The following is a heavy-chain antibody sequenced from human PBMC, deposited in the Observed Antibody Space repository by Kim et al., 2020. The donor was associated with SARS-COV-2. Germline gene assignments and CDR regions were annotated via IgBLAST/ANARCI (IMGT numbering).Heavy chain of an antibody. V-gene: IGHV1-8*01. CDR1: GYTFTSYD. CDR2: MNPNRGNT. CDR3: ARGPGYSSSWYLGSYYYYMDV. D-gene: IGHD6-13*01. Sequence: ASVKVSCKASGYTFTSYDINWVRQATGQGLEWMGWMNPNRGNTGYAQKFQGRVTMTRNTSISTAYMELSSLRSEDTAVYYCARGPGYSSSWYLGSYYYYMDVWGKGTTVTVSS. J-gene: IGHJ6*03.